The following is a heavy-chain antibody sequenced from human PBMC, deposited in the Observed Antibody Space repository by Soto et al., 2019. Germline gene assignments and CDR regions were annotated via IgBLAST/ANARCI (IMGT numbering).Heavy chain of an antibody. J-gene: IGHJ5*02. Sequence: GTLSLTVTVSGGSISSYYWSWIRQPPGKGLEWIGYIYYIGSTNYNPSLKSRVTISVDTSKNQFSLKLSSVTAADTAVYYCARGLRRQLLNWFDPWGQGTLVTV. D-gene: IGHD2-2*01. V-gene: IGHV4-59*01. CDR3: ARGLRRQLLNWFDP. CDR2: IYYIGST. CDR1: GGSISSYY.